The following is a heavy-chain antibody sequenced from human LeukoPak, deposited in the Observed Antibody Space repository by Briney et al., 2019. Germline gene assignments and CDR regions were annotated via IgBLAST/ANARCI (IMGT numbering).Heavy chain of an antibody. CDR2: ISAYNGNT. J-gene: IGHJ4*02. D-gene: IGHD3-3*01. CDR3: ARDTALRFLEWLSFDY. Sequence: ASVKVSCKASGYTFTSYGISWVRQAPGQGLEWMGWISAYNGNTNYAQKLQGRVTMTTDTSTSTAYMELRSLRSDDTAVYYCARDTALRFLEWLSFDYWGQGTLVTVSS. CDR1: GYTFTSYG. V-gene: IGHV1-18*01.